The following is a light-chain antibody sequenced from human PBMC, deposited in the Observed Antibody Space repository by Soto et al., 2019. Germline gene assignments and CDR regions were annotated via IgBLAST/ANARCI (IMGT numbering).Light chain of an antibody. CDR2: GAS. CDR1: QSVSSSY. Sequence: EIVLTQSPGTLSLSPGERATLSCRASQSVSSSYLAWYQQKPGQAPRLPIYGASSRATGIPDRFSGSGSGTDFTLTISRLEPEDFAVYYCQQYGSSPQGFTFGPGTKGIS. V-gene: IGKV3-20*01. J-gene: IGKJ3*01. CDR3: QQYGSSPQGFT.